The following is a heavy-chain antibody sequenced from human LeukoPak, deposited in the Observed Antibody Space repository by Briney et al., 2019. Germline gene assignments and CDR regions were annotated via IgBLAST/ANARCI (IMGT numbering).Heavy chain of an antibody. CDR2: IGNTET. J-gene: IGHJ4*02. D-gene: IGHD7-27*01. CDR3: AKDGQAFNSNWDYFDS. Sequence: GGSLRLSCVASGFTFSTFAMCWVRQAPGKGLEWVSGIGNTETYYADSVKGRFTISRDNSKNTIYLHMNNLRAEDTALYYCAKDGQAFNSNWDYFDSWGQGTLVTVSS. CDR1: GFTFSTFA. V-gene: IGHV3-23*01.